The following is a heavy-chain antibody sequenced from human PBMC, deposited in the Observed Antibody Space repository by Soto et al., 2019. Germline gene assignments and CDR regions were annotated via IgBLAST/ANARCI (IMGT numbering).Heavy chain of an antibody. CDR3: ARSQGGSSSLDIYYYYYYGMDV. D-gene: IGHD2-15*01. CDR2: VIPIFGTA. Sequence: QVQLVQSGAEVKKPGASVKVSCKAPGGTFSSYAISWVRQPPGQGLEWMVGVIPIFGTAKYAQKFQGRVTITADESTSTGYMELRRLRSDDTAVYYCARSQGGSSSLDIYYYYYYGMDVWGQGTTVTVSS. J-gene: IGHJ6*02. V-gene: IGHV1-69*01. CDR1: GGTFSSYA.